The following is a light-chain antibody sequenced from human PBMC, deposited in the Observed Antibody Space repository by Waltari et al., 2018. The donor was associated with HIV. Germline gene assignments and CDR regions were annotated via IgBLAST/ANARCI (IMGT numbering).Light chain of an antibody. V-gene: IGKV1-33*01. J-gene: IGKJ4*01. CDR1: QHIATN. Sequence: DIQMTQSPSSLSASVGDRVTITCQASQHIATNLNWFQQKPGKAPKLLIYDVSKLETGVPSRFTGGGSGATFTFTITSVRPEDIATYYCLQYDDLPLTFGGGTKVELK. CDR3: LQYDDLPLT. CDR2: DVS.